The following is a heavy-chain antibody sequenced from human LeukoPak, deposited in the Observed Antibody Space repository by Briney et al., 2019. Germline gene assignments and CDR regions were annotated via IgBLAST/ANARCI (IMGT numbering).Heavy chain of an antibody. Sequence: SQTLSLTCTVSGASISSGGYYWSWIRQHPGKGLEWIGYIYYSGSTYYNPSLKSRVTISVDTSKNQFSLKLSPETAGDTAVYYCAGTMVRGVIRGVDYWGQGTLVTVSS. CDR1: GASISSGGYY. V-gene: IGHV4-31*03. J-gene: IGHJ4*02. CDR3: AGTMVRGVIRGVDY. CDR2: IYYSGST. D-gene: IGHD3-10*01.